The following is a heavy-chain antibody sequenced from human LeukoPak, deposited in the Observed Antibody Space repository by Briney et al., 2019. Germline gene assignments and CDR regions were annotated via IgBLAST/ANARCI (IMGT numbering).Heavy chain of an antibody. J-gene: IGHJ1*01. V-gene: IGHV3-7*03. Sequence: GGSLTLSCAASGFTFSSYWMSWVRQAPGKGLEWVSNIKQDGSEKYYVASVKGRFTISRDNAKNSLYLQMNSLRAEDTAVYYCARAYKDRSLAGKKEFFQHWGQGTLVTVSS. CDR3: ARAYKDRSLAGKKEFFQH. CDR2: IKQDGSEK. CDR1: GFTFSSYW. D-gene: IGHD6-19*01.